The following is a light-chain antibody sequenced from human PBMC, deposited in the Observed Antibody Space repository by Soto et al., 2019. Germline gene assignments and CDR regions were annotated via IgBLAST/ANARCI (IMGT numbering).Light chain of an antibody. CDR3: QQDNNWPLLT. V-gene: IGKV3-15*01. J-gene: IGKJ4*01. Sequence: EIVLTQSPGTLSLSPGERATLSCRASQSVSNNYLAWYQQKPGQAPRLLIYGASTRATGIPARFSGSGSGTEFTLTINSLQSEDFAVYYCQQDNNWPLLTFGGGTKVDIK. CDR1: QSVSNN. CDR2: GAS.